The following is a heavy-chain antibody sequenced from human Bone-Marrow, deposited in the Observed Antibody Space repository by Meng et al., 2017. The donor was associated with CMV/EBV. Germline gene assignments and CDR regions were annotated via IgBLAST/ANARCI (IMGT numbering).Heavy chain of an antibody. CDR2: INSDGSST. J-gene: IGHJ6*02. Sequence: GESLKISCAASGFTFSSYWMHWVRQAPGKGLVWVSRINSDGSSTSYADSVKGRFTISRDNAKNSLYLQMNSLRAEDTAVYYCARSLDFTYYYYGMDVWGQGTTVTVSS. D-gene: IGHD1-1*01. CDR3: ARSLDFTYYYYGMDV. CDR1: GFTFSSYW. V-gene: IGHV3-74*01.